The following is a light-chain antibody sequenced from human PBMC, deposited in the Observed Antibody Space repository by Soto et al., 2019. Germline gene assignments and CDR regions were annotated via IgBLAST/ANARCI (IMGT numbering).Light chain of an antibody. V-gene: IGKV1-33*01. CDR2: DAS. Sequence: DIQMTQSPSSLSASVGDRVTITCQASQDIRNHLNWYQQKPGKAPKLLIYDASNLETGVPSRFSGSGSGTDFTLTITYLQPEDFATYYCQQYNVYSPWTFGQGTKVDIK. J-gene: IGKJ1*01. CDR3: QQYNVYSPWT. CDR1: QDIRNH.